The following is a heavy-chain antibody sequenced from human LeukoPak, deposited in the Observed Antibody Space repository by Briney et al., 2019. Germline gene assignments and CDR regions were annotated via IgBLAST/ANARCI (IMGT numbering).Heavy chain of an antibody. CDR3: ARRYCSGGSCYSGFDY. Sequence: SGESLKISCKGSSYSFTSHWIAWVRQMPGKGLEWMGIIYPGDSDTRYSPSFQGQVTISADKSINTAYLQWSSLKASDTAMYFCARRYCSGGSCYSGFDYWGQGTLVTVSS. CDR2: IYPGDSDT. CDR1: SYSFTSHW. D-gene: IGHD2-15*01. J-gene: IGHJ4*02. V-gene: IGHV5-51*01.